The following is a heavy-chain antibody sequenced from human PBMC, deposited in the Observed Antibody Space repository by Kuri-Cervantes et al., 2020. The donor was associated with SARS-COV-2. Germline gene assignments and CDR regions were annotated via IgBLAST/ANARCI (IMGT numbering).Heavy chain of an antibody. CDR2: ISSSSSYI. CDR3: PRDRFRYYCYMDV. V-gene: IGHV3-21*01. Sequence: GGSLRLSCAASGFTFSSYGTHWVRQAPGKGLEWVSSISSSSSYIYYAAPVKGRFTISRDNPKNSLYLQMNSLRAEDTAMYYCPRDRFRYYCYMDVWGKGTTVTVSS. J-gene: IGHJ6*03. CDR1: GFTFSSYG. D-gene: IGHD3-10*01.